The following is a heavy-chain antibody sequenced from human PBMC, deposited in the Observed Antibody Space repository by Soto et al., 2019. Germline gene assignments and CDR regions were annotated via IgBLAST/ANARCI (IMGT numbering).Heavy chain of an antibody. V-gene: IGHV3-53*02. J-gene: IGHJ4*02. CDR1: GFTVSSNY. CDR3: VRVPADYGDYYFDY. Sequence: EVQLVETGGGLIQPGGSLRLSCAASGFTVSSNYMSWVRQAPGKGLEWVSVIYSGGSTYYADSVKGRFTISRDNSKNTLYLPGNSLRAEDTAVYYCVRVPADYGDYYFDYGGQGTLVTVAS. CDR2: IYSGGST. D-gene: IGHD4-17*01.